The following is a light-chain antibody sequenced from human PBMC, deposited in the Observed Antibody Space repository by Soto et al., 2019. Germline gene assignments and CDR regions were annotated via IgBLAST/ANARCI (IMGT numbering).Light chain of an antibody. V-gene: IGKV3-20*01. CDR1: QSVSSNY. CDR3: QQYAGTPRT. Sequence: EIVLTQSPGTLSLSPGERATLSCRASQSVSSNYLAWYQQKPGQAPRLLIYGASSRATGIPDRFSGSGSGTDVTLTISRLEPEDFAVYYCQQYAGTPRTFGPGTKVEI. CDR2: GAS. J-gene: IGKJ3*01.